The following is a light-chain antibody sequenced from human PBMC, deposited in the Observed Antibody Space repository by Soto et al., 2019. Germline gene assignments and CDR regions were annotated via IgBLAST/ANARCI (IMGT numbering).Light chain of an antibody. J-gene: IGLJ3*02. CDR1: RSNMRGNP. Sequence: QSVLTQPPSASGTPGQRVTISCSGSRSNMRGNPVSWYQQFPGTAPKLLIYSNSERPSGVPDRFSGSTSGTSASLAISGLLSEDEAEYFCAAWDESLGGHWVFGGGTKLTVL. CDR2: SNS. V-gene: IGLV1-44*01. CDR3: AAWDESLGGHWV.